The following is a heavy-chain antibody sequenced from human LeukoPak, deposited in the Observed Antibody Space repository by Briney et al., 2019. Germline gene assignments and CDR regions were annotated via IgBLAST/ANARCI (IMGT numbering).Heavy chain of an antibody. CDR3: ARESWTNGVCSNFDY. D-gene: IGHD2-8*01. Sequence: SETLSLTCAVYGGSLTAYYWSWVRQSPGKGLEWIGEVNDSGNTNYNPSLKSRVSISVDTSKNQFSLKVYSVTAADTAVYYCARESWTNGVCSNFDYWGQGTLVTVSS. CDR2: VNDSGNT. CDR1: GGSLTAYY. J-gene: IGHJ4*02. V-gene: IGHV4-34*01.